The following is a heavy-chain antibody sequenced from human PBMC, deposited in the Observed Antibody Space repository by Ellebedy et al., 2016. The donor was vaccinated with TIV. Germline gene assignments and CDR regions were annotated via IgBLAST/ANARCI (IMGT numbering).Heavy chain of an antibody. J-gene: IGHJ4*02. CDR1: GYTFTSYG. CDR2: ISAYNGNT. Sequence: AASVTVSCKASGYTFTSYGISWVRPAPGQGLEWMGWISAYNGNTNYAQKLQGRVTMTTDTSTSTAYMELRSLRSDDTGVYYCARAWRDGYNFPLGDYWGQGTLVTVSS. D-gene: IGHD5-24*01. V-gene: IGHV1-18*01. CDR3: ARAWRDGYNFPLGDY.